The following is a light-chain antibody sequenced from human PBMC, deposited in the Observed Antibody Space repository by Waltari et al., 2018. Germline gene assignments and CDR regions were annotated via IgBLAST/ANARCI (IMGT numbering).Light chain of an antibody. CDR3: CSYAGSYTWV. CDR2: DDN. J-gene: IGLJ3*02. V-gene: IGLV2-23*01. CDR1: SSDVGTYNL. Sequence: QSALTQPASVSGSPGQSITIPCTRTSSDVGTYNLVSWYQQYPGKAPKVMIYDDNRRPSGVSDRFSGSKSGNTASLTISGVQAEDEADYYCCSYAGSYTWVFGGGTKLTVL.